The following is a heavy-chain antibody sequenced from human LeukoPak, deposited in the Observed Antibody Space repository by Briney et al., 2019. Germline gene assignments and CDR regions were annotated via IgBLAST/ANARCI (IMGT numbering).Heavy chain of an antibody. V-gene: IGHV3-30*18. CDR1: GFTFSTFG. Sequence: GGSLRLSCAGSGFTFSTFGFHWVRQAPGKGLEWVAVTSFDGTYKYYADSVKGRFTISRDNSKNTLYLQMNSLRAEDTAVYYCAKDRWLSGCYPNFDSWGQGTLVTVSS. CDR3: AKDRWLSGCYPNFDS. D-gene: IGHD6-19*01. CDR2: TSFDGTYK. J-gene: IGHJ4*02.